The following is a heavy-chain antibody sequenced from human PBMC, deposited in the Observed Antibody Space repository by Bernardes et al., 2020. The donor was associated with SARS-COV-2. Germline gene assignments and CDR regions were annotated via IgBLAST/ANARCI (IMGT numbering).Heavy chain of an antibody. J-gene: IGHJ4*02. CDR2: IYNGGST. CDR3: ARESAYKSGWRKYYFDY. D-gene: IGHD6-19*01. CDR1: EFTVSGNN. Sequence: GGSLRLSCAASEFTVSGNNMHWVRQAPGKGLELISVIYNGGSTYYADPVKGRFTISRDISKSTLYLQMNSVRADDTAVYFCARESAYKSGWRKYYFDYWGQGIPVTVSS. V-gene: IGHV3-53*01.